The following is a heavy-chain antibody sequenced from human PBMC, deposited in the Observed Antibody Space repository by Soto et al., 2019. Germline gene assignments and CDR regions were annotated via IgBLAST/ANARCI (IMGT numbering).Heavy chain of an antibody. D-gene: IGHD3-10*01. Sequence: QVQLVQSGAEVKKPGSSVKVSCKASGGTFSSCAISWVRQAPGQGLEWMGGIIPIFGTANYAQKFQGRVTITADESTSTAYMELSSLRSEDTAVYYCARGWFGELKPLNWFDPWGQGTLVTVSS. J-gene: IGHJ5*02. CDR3: ARGWFGELKPLNWFDP. V-gene: IGHV1-69*01. CDR1: GGTFSSCA. CDR2: IIPIFGTA.